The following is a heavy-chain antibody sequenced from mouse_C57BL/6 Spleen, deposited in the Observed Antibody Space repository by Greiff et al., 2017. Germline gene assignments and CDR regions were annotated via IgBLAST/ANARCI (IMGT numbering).Heavy chain of an antibody. CDR1: GFTFSSYA. D-gene: IGHD1-2*01. V-gene: IGHV5-4*01. Sequence: EVQLVESGGGLVKPGGSLKLSCAASGFTFSSYAMSWVRQTPEKRLEWVATISDGGSYTYYPDNVKGRFTISRDNAKNNLYLQMSHLKSEDTAMYYCARDLYGAMDYWGQGTSVSVSS. J-gene: IGHJ4*01. CDR2: ISDGGSYT. CDR3: ARDLYGAMDY.